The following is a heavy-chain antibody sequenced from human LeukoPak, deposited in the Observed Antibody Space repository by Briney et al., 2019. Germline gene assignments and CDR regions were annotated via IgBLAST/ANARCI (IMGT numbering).Heavy chain of an antibody. CDR1: GFTFSIYG. Sequence: GGSLRLSCAASGFTFSIYGISWVRQAPGKGLEWVSYISSSGSNSYHTDSVKGRFSISRDNSKNSLYLQMNSLRAEDTAMYFCASGYRSGPICAWGQGTLVTVSS. V-gene: IGHV3-48*01. J-gene: IGHJ4*02. CDR3: ASGYRSGPICA. D-gene: IGHD3-16*02. CDR2: ISSSGSNS.